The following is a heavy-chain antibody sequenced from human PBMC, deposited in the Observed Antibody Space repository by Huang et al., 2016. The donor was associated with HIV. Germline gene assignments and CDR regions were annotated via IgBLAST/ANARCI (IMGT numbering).Heavy chain of an antibody. Sequence: QVQLVQSGAEVKTPGSSVKVSCTASGGTFSKYAISWVGQAPGQGLEWMGGIIPMFGTTTYARKFQGRVTITADDSTSTTYVEVSSLRSEDTALYYCARGQLGSYGDYDVLYWGQGTLVTVSS. CDR1: GGTFSKYA. D-gene: IGHD4-17*01. CDR2: IIPMFGTT. J-gene: IGHJ4*02. V-gene: IGHV1-69*13. CDR3: ARGQLGSYGDYDVLY.